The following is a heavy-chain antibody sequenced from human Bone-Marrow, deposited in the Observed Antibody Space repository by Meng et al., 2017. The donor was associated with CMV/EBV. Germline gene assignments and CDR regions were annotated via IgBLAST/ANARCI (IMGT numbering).Heavy chain of an antibody. Sequence: GESLKISCAASGFTFSSYALHWVRQAPGKGLEWVAVISYDGSNKYYADSVKARFTISRDNSKNTLYLQMDSLSAEDPSVYYCARDFIWGQGTLVTVSS. V-gene: IGHV3-30-3*01. CDR1: GFTFSSYA. CDR2: ISYDGSNK. CDR3: ARDFI. J-gene: IGHJ4*02.